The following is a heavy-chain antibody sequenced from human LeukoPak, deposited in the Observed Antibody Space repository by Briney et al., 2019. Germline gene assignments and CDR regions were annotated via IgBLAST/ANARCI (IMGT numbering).Heavy chain of an antibody. Sequence: GGSLRLSCAASGFIFSSYGMHWVRQAPGKGLEWVASIWYDGGNKYYADSVKGRFTISRDNAKNTLYLQMTSLRVEDTAVYYCAAVVRSGSPFDYWGQGTLVTVSS. CDR2: IWYDGGNK. CDR1: GFIFSSYG. D-gene: IGHD6-19*01. J-gene: IGHJ4*02. V-gene: IGHV3-33*03. CDR3: AAVVRSGSPFDY.